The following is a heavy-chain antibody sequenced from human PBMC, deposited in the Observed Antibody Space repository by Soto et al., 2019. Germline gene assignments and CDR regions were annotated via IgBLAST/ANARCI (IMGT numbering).Heavy chain of an antibody. CDR3: ARESYYDSSGYYSYNWFDP. CDR2: INHSGST. D-gene: IGHD3-22*01. V-gene: IGHV4-34*01. J-gene: IGHJ5*02. Sequence: TSETLSLTCAVYGGSFSGYYWSWIRQPPGKGPEWIGEINHSGSTNYNPSLKSRVTISVDTSKNQFSLKLSSVTAADTAVYYCARESYYDSSGYYSYNWFDPWGQGTLVTVSS. CDR1: GGSFSGYY.